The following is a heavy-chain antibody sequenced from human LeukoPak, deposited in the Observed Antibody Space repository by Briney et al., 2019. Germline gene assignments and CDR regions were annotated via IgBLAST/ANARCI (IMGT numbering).Heavy chain of an antibody. CDR1: GVTVSSYY. V-gene: IGHV3-53*01. D-gene: IGHD2-2*02. CDR2: IYSGGST. Sequence: GGSLRLSCAASGVTVSSYYMSWVRQAPGKGLEWVSVIYSGGSTYYADSVKGRFTISRDSSKNTLYLQMNSLRAEDTAVYYCVISPNTYYFDYWGQGTLVTVSS. CDR3: VISPNTYYFDY. J-gene: IGHJ4*02.